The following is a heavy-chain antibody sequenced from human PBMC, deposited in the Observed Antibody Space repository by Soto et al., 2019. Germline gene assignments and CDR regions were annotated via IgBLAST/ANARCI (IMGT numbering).Heavy chain of an antibody. CDR3: ARGTLPMTTAEVDAFEI. CDR2: IKQDGSEK. V-gene: IGHV3-7*01. J-gene: IGHJ3*02. CDR1: GFTFSSYW. Sequence: GGSLRLSCAASGFTFSSYWMSWVRQAPGKGLEWVANIKQDGSEKYYVDSVKGRFTISRDNAKNSLYLQMNSLRAEDTAVYFCARGTLPMTTAEVDAFEIWGQGTMVTVSS. D-gene: IGHD4-17*01.